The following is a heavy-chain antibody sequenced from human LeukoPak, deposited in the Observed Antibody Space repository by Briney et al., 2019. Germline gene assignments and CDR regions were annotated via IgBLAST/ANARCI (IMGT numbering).Heavy chain of an antibody. V-gene: IGHV1-18*01. CDR1: GYTFTSYG. Sequence: AASVKVSCKASGYTFTSYGISWVRQAPGQGLEWMGWISAYNGNTNYAQKLQGRVTMATDTSTSTAYMELRSLRSDDTAVYYCARDPNTYFADYWGQGTLVTVSS. CDR2: ISAYNGNT. D-gene: IGHD3-9*01. J-gene: IGHJ4*02. CDR3: ARDPNTYFADY.